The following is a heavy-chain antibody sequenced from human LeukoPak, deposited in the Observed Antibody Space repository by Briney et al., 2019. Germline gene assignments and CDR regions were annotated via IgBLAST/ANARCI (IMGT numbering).Heavy chain of an antibody. Sequence: GGSLRLSCAASGFTFSSSAMSWVRQAPGKGLEWVSNISGSGSGGSTYYADSAKGRFTISRDNSKNTLYLQMNSLRAEDTAVYYCAKDRGAFDIWGQGTMVTVSS. CDR1: GFTFSSSA. J-gene: IGHJ3*02. V-gene: IGHV3-23*01. CDR2: ISGSGSGGST. CDR3: AKDRGAFDI.